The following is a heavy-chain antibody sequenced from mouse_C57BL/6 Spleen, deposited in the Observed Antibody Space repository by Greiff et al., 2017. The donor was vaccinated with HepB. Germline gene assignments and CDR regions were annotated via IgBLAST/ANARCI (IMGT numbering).Heavy chain of an antibody. V-gene: IGHV3-6*01. D-gene: IGHD1-1*01. Sequence: EVQLQESGPGLVKPSQSLSLTCSVTGYSITSGYYWNWIRQFPGNKLEWMGYISYDGSNNYNPSLKNRISITRDTSKNQFFLKLNSVTTEDTATYYCARITTVGAFYWYFDVWGTGTTVTVSS. CDR3: ARITTVGAFYWYFDV. CDR2: ISYDGSN. J-gene: IGHJ1*03. CDR1: GYSITSGYY.